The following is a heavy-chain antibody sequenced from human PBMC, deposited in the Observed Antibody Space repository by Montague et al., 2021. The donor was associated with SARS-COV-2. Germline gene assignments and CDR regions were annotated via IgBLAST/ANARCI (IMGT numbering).Heavy chain of an antibody. CDR2: MYYVGSP. Sequence: SETLSLTSTVSGGSISIYYWSWIRQPPGKGQERIGYMYYVGSPKYNPSLRGRVTISVDKSKNQCSLKLSSVTAADTAVYYCATGYGSGSYFDYWGQGSLVTVSS. D-gene: IGHD3-10*01. V-gene: IGHV4-59*01. J-gene: IGHJ4*02. CDR1: GGSISIYY. CDR3: ATGYGSGSYFDY.